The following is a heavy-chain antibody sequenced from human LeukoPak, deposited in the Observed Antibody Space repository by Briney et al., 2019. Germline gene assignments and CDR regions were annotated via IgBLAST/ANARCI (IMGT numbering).Heavy chain of an antibody. D-gene: IGHD2-21*02. CDR3: AKGRYCGGDCYVDFQH. J-gene: IGHJ1*01. V-gene: IGHV3-23*01. Sequence: GSLRLSCAASGFTFSNYAMNWVRQAPGKGLEWVSAISGSGVSTHYADSVKGRFTISRDNSKNTLYLQMSSLRAEDTAVFYCAKGRYCGGDCYVDFQHWGQGTLVTVSS. CDR1: GFTFSNYA. CDR2: ISGSGVST.